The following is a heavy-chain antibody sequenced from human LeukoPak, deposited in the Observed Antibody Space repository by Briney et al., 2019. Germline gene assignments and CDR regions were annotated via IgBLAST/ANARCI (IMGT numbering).Heavy chain of an antibody. J-gene: IGHJ4*02. D-gene: IGHD6-13*01. CDR3: ARGYSALDY. V-gene: IGHV3-48*02. CDR2: ISSNSITI. Sequence: GGSLRLSCAASGFTFSSYSMNWVRQAPGKGLEWVSYISSNSITIYYADSVKARFTISRDSAKNSLYLQMNSLRDEDTAVYYCARGYSALDYWGQGTLVTVSS. CDR1: GFTFSSYS.